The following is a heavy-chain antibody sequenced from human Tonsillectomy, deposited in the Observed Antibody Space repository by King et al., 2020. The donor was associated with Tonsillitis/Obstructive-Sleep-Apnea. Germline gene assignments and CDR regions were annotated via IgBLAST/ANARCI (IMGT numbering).Heavy chain of an antibody. CDR2: IYYSGST. J-gene: IGHJ4*02. D-gene: IGHD2-15*01. V-gene: IGHV4-39*01. CDR3: ARCVGYCSGGSCYWGVYFDY. CDR1: GGSISSSSYY. Sequence: QLQESGPGLVKPSETLSLTCTVSGGSISSSSYYWGWIRQPPGKGLEWIGSIYYSGSTYYNPSLKSRVTISVDTSKNQFSLKLSSVTAADTAVYYCARCVGYCSGGSCYWGVYFDYWGQGTLVTVSS.